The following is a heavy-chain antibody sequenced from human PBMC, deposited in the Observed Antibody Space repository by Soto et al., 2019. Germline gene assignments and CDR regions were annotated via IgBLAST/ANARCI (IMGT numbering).Heavy chain of an antibody. Sequence: PGGSLRLSCAASGFTFSSYGMHWVRQAPGKGLEWVAVISYDGSNKYYADSVKGRFTISRDNSKNTLYLQMNSLGAEDTAVYYCAKDKFLEWLFEFDIWGQGTMVTVSS. CDR3: AKDKFLEWLFEFDI. D-gene: IGHD3-3*01. CDR1: GFTFSSYG. CDR2: ISYDGSNK. V-gene: IGHV3-30*18. J-gene: IGHJ3*02.